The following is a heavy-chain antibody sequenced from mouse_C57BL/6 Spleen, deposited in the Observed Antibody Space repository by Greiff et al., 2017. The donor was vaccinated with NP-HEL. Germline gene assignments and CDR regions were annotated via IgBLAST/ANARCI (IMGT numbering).Heavy chain of an antibody. Sequence: VQLQQSGPELVKPGASVKISCKASGYAFSSSWMNWVKQRPGKGLEWIGRIYPGDGDTNYNGKFKGKATLTADKSSSTAYMQLSSLTSEDSAVYFCARHSNYKDYAMDYWGQGTSVTVSS. CDR2: IYPGDGDT. CDR1: GYAFSSSW. J-gene: IGHJ4*01. CDR3: ARHSNYKDYAMDY. V-gene: IGHV1-82*01. D-gene: IGHD2-5*01.